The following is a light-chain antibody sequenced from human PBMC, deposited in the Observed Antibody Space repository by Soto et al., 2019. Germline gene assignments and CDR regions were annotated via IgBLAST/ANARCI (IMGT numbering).Light chain of an antibody. J-gene: IGLJ2*01. Sequence: QSVLTQPPSASGSPGQSVTISCTGTSSDVGGYNYVSWYQQHPGKAPKLMIYEVTKRPSGVPDRFSASKSGNTASLTVSGLQADDEADYYCSSYAGSNNRVVFGGGTKLTVL. V-gene: IGLV2-8*01. CDR1: SSDVGGYNY. CDR2: EVT. CDR3: SSYAGSNNRVV.